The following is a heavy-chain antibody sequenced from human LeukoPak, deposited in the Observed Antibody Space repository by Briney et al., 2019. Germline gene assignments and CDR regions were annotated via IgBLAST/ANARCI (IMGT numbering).Heavy chain of an antibody. CDR2: IYPGDSDT. Sequence: GESLKISCKASGYSFTSYWIGWVRQMPGKGLEWMGIIYPGDSDTRYSPSFQGQVTLSADESISTAYLQWSSLKASDTAMYYCARQRSSSPNWFDPWGQGTLVTVSS. V-gene: IGHV5-51*01. J-gene: IGHJ5*02. CDR3: ARQRSSSPNWFDP. CDR1: GYSFTSYW. D-gene: IGHD6-6*01.